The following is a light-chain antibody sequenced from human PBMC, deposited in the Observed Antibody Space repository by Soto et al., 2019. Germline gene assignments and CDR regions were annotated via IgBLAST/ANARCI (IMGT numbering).Light chain of an antibody. CDR1: QTISSW. CDR2: KAS. Sequence: DIQMTQAPATRSGSVGDRFTTTGRASQTISSWLAWYQQKPGKAPKLLIYKASTLKSGVPSRFSGSGSGTEFTLTISSLQPEDFATYYCQHDYSYSEAFGQGTKVDI. J-gene: IGKJ1*01. CDR3: QHDYSYSEA. V-gene: IGKV1-5*03.